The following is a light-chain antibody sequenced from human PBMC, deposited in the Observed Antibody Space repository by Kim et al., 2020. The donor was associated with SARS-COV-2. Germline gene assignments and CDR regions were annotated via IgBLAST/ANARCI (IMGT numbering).Light chain of an antibody. CDR3: CSYAGSNTVV. CDR1: SGQVGGYNY. J-gene: IGLJ1*01. Sequence: GPSVTITFTRTSGQVGGYNYLSYQQQPRGNAPTLMFYDVSKRPAGVHDRFSGSKSGNAASLTISGLQDEDEADYYCCSYAGSNTVVFGTGTKVTVL. V-gene: IGLV2-11*01. CDR2: DVS.